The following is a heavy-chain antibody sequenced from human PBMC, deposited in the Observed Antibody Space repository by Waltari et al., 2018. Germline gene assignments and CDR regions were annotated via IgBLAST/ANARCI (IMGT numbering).Heavy chain of an antibody. D-gene: IGHD6-19*01. V-gene: IGHV3-48*01. CDR1: GFTFGVFS. CDR2: ISASRAAI. J-gene: IGHJ4*02. CDR3: ATEPAPGAGINY. Sequence: EVQLVESGGGFVQPGGSLRLSCLGSGFTFGVFSMHWIRQAPGKGLEWVADISASRAAIDYAESVKGRFTISRDNAKNSLLLQMTNLGVEDTAVYYCATEPAPGAGINYWGQGILVTVSS.